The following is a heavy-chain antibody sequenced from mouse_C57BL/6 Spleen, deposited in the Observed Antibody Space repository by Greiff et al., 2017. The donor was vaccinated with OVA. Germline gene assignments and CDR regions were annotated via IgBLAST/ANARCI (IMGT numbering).Heavy chain of an antibody. CDR1: GYTFTDYE. CDR3: TSLLYYAMDY. Sequence: QVQLQQSGAELVRPGASVTLSCKASGYTFTDYEMHWVKQTPVHGLEWIGAIDPETGGTAYNQKFKGKAILTADKSSSTAYMALRSLTSEDSAVYYCTSLLYYAMDYWGQGTSVTVSS. J-gene: IGHJ4*01. CDR2: IDPETGGT. V-gene: IGHV1-15*01.